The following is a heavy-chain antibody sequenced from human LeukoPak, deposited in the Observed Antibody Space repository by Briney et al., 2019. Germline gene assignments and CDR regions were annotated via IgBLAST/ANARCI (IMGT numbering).Heavy chain of an antibody. CDR2: INPNSGGT. CDR1: GYTFTGYY. J-gene: IGHJ4*02. V-gene: IGHV1-2*04. D-gene: IGHD2-2*01. Sequence: GASVTVSFKASGYTFTGYYMHWVRQAPGQGLEWMGWINPNSGGTNYAQKFQGWVTTTRDTSISTAYMELSRLRSDDTAVYYCARASCSSTSCEADYWGQGTLVTVSS. CDR3: ARASCSSTSCEADY.